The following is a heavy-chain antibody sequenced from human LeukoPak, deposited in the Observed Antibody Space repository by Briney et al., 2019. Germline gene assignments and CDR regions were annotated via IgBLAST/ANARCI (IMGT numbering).Heavy chain of an antibody. CDR1: GFTFGSYA. CDR3: AKDWGYSYGETY. J-gene: IGHJ4*02. Sequence: PGGSLRLSCAASGFTFGSYAMSWVRQAPGKGLEWVSAISGSGGSTYYADSVKGRFTISRDNSKNTLYLQMNSLRAEDTAVYYCAKDWGYSYGETYWGQGTLVTVSS. V-gene: IGHV3-23*01. D-gene: IGHD5-18*01. CDR2: ISGSGGST.